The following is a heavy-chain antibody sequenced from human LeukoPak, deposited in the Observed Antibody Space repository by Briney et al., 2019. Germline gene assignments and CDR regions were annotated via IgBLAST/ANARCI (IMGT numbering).Heavy chain of an antibody. CDR2: INHSGST. Sequence: SETLSLTCAVYGGSFSGYYWSWIRQPPGKGLEWIGEINHSGSTNYNPSLKSRVTISVDTSKNQFSLKLSSVTAADTTVYYCAIHIVVVPAAKKKDWFDPWGQGTLVTVSS. V-gene: IGHV4-34*01. CDR3: AIHIVVVPAAKKKDWFDP. CDR1: GGSFSGYY. J-gene: IGHJ5*02. D-gene: IGHD2-2*01.